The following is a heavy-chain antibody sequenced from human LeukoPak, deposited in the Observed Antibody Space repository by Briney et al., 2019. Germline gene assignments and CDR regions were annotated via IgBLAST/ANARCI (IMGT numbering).Heavy chain of an antibody. CDR3: ARGMVRGAFDI. D-gene: IGHD3-10*01. J-gene: IGHJ3*02. V-gene: IGHV4-59*01. Sequence: SETLSLTCTVSGGSISSYYWSWIRQPPGKGLEWIGYIYYSGSTNYNPSLKSRVTISVDTSKNQFSLKLSSVTAADTAVYYCARGMVRGAFDIWGQGTIVTVSS. CDR2: IYYSGST. CDR1: GGSISSYY.